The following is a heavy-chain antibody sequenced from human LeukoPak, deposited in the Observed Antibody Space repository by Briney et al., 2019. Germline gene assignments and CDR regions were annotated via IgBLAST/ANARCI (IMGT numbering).Heavy chain of an antibody. V-gene: IGHV3-53*01. CDR2: IYSGGST. Sequence: TGGSLRLSCAASGFTVSSNYMSWVRQAPGKGLEWVSVIYSGGSTYYADSVKGRFTISRDNSKNTLYLQMNSLGAEDTAVYYCARDFSRQWLARGEDAFDIWGQGTMVTVSS. CDR3: ARDFSRQWLARGEDAFDI. D-gene: IGHD6-19*01. J-gene: IGHJ3*02. CDR1: GFTVSSNY.